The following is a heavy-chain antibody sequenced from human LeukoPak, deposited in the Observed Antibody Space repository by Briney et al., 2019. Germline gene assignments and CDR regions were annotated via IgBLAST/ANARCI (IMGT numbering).Heavy chain of an antibody. V-gene: IGHV3-53*01. CDR3: ASTFQTYSSSVGDAFDI. CDR2: IYSGGST. CDR1: GFTVSSNY. J-gene: IGHJ3*02. D-gene: IGHD6-6*01. Sequence: GGSLRLSCAASGFTVSSNYMSWVRQAPGKGLEWVSVIYSGGSTYYADSVKGRFTISRDNSKNTLYLQMNSLRAEDTAVYYCASTFQTYSSSVGDAFDIWGQGTMVTVSS.